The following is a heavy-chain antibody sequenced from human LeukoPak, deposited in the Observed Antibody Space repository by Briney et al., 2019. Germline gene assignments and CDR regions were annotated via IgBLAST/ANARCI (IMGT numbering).Heavy chain of an antibody. CDR1: GFTFSSYA. Sequence: GGSLRLSCAASGFTFSSYAMHWVRQAPGKGLEWVAVISYDGSNKYYADSVKGRFTISRDNSKNTLYLQMNSLRAEGTAVYYCARDSPKRGKDVWGQGTTVTVSS. V-gene: IGHV3-30-3*01. CDR3: ARDSPKRGKDV. J-gene: IGHJ6*02. CDR2: ISYDGSNK.